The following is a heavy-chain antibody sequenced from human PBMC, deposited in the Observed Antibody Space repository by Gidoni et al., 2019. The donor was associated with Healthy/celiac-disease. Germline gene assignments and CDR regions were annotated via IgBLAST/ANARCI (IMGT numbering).Heavy chain of an antibody. V-gene: IGHV4-4*07. Sequence: QVQLQESGPGLVKPSETLSLTCTVSGGSISSYYWSWIRQPAGKGLEWIGRIYTSGSTNYNPSLKSRVTMSVDTSKNQFSLKLSSVTAADTAVYYCASSGYSYGGGFDYWAREPWSPSPQ. CDR1: GGSISSYY. D-gene: IGHD5-18*01. CDR2: IYTSGST. CDR3: ASSGYSYGGGFDY. J-gene: IGHJ4*02.